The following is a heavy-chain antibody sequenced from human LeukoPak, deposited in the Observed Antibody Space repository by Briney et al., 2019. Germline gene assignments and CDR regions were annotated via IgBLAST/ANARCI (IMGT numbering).Heavy chain of an antibody. CDR3: ASGGSSGWSY. V-gene: IGHV3-48*03. CDR2: IIGSGSTI. CDR1: GFTFSSYE. D-gene: IGHD6-19*01. Sequence: PGGSLTLSCAASGFTFSSYEMNWVRQAPGKGLEWVSHIIGSGSTIYYADSVRDRFTISRDNAKNSLYLQMNSLRAEATAVYYCASGGSSGWSYWGLGTLVTVSS. J-gene: IGHJ4*02.